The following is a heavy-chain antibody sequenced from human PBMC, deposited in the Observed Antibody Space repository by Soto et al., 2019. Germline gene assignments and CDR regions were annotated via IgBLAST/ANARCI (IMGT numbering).Heavy chain of an antibody. CDR3: ARVKGGEGGQGDPLDI. CDR1: GFDLGGLW. V-gene: IGHV3-74*03. CDR2: VDGHGKT. Sequence: LRLSCAASGFDLGGLWMHWVRQDPSKGLVWVAHVDGHGKTKYADSVKGRFTVSRDNAKNTVYMQMHSLRVEDTAVYHCARVKGGEGGQGDPLDIWGQGILVTVYS. J-gene: IGHJ1*01. D-gene: IGHD1-26*01.